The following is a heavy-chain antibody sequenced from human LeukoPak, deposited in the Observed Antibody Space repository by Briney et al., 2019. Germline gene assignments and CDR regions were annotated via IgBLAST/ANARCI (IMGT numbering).Heavy chain of an antibody. CDR2: IYPGDSDT. D-gene: IGHD4-17*01. J-gene: IGHJ4*02. V-gene: IGHV5-51*01. Sequence: KSGESLKISCKGSGYSFTSYWIGWVLQMPGKGLEWMVIIYPGDSDTRYSPSFQGQVTISADKSISTAYLQRSSLKASDTAMYYCARGLIYGDYVVDYWGQGTLVTVSS. CDR3: ARGLIYGDYVVDY. CDR1: GYSFTSYW.